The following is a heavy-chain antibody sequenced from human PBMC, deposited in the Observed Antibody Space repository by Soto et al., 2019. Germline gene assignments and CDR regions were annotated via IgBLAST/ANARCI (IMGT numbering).Heavy chain of an antibody. CDR2: VSPPFRTS. D-gene: IGHD3-10*01. J-gene: IGHJ6*02. CDR1: GVSFNNNG. V-gene: IGHV1-69*01. CDR3: ARVLYYGSGSYSPYGMDV. Sequence: QVQLVQSGAEVKKPGSSVKVSCKTSGVSFNNNGIGWVRQAPGHGLEWMGGVSPPFRTSNYARKFHGRISITADASTGTVNMELSSLTSEDTAQYYCARVLYYGSGSYSPYGMDVWGQGTTVTVPS.